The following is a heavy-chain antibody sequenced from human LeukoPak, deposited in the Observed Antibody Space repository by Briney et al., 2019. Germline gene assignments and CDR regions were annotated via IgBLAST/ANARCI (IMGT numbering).Heavy chain of an antibody. Sequence: SETLSLTCTVSGGSISAYYWSWIRQPPGKGLEWIGYIYHTGSTSYSPSLKSRVTISADTSQNQFSLKLSSVTAADTAVYYCASRKLGNDYWGQGTLVTVSS. CDR1: GGSISAYY. CDR2: IYHTGST. J-gene: IGHJ4*02. D-gene: IGHD7-27*01. CDR3: ASRKLGNDY. V-gene: IGHV4-59*01.